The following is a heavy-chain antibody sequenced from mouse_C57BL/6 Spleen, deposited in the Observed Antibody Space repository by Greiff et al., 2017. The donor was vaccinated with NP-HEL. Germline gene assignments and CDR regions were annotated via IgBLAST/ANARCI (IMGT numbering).Heavy chain of an antibody. Sequence: VQLVESGPGLVATSPSLSITCTVSGFSLTSYAISWVRQPPGKGLEWLGVIWTGGGTNYNSALKSRLSISKDNSKSQVFLKMNSLQTDDTARYYCATNSPYYYGSSYSYAMDYWGQGTSVTVSS. CDR2: IWTGGGT. D-gene: IGHD1-1*01. CDR3: ATNSPYYYGSSYSYAMDY. V-gene: IGHV2-9-1*01. CDR1: GFSLTSYA. J-gene: IGHJ4*01.